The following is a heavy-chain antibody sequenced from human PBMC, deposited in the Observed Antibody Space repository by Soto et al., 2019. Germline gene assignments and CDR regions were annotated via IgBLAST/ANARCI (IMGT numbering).Heavy chain of an antibody. CDR2: IWNDGSNN. J-gene: IGHJ6*02. Sequence: QVQLVESGGGVVQPGRSLRLSCAASGFTFNNYGMHWVRQAPGKGLEWLAVIWNDGSNNYYANSVKGRFTISRDNSKNTLYLQMSSLRAEDTAVYYCARRQIPPPTRGAANARGGMDVWGQGTTVTVSS. D-gene: IGHD6-13*01. CDR3: ARRQIPPPTRGAANARGGMDV. V-gene: IGHV3-33*01. CDR1: GFTFNNYG.